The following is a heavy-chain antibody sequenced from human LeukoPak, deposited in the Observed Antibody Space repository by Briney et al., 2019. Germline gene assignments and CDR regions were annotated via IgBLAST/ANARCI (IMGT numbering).Heavy chain of an antibody. V-gene: IGHV3-53*01. CDR2: ISSSGIT. CDR1: GFTVSSNY. J-gene: IGHJ4*02. Sequence: GGSLRLSCAASGFTVSSNYMSWVRQAPGKGLEWVSVISSSGITYSADSLKGRFTISRDNSKNSLYLQMNSLRDEDTAFYYCAKASPRGWYHWNYYFDHWGQGTLVTVSS. D-gene: IGHD1-7*01. CDR3: AKASPRGWYHWNYYFDH.